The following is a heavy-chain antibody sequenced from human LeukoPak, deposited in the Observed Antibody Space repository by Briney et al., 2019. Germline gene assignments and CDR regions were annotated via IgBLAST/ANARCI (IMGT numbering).Heavy chain of an antibody. J-gene: IGHJ4*02. CDR2: ISGSGGNT. Sequence: GGSLRLSCAASGFTFTNYAMSWVRQAPGKGLEWVSAISGSGGNTYYADSVRGRFTISRDNSKNTLYLQMNSLRAEDTAVYYCSKELGGQRDDFWGQGTLVTVSS. CDR1: GFTFTNYA. D-gene: IGHD6-25*01. V-gene: IGHV3-23*01. CDR3: SKELGGQRDDF.